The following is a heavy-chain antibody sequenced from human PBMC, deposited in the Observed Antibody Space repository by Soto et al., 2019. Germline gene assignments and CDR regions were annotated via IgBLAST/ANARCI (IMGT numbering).Heavy chain of an antibody. CDR2: IYYSGST. J-gene: IGHJ6*02. Sequence: PSETLSLTCTVSGGSISSYYWSWIRQPPGKGLEWIGYIYYSGSTNYNPSLKSRVTISVDTSKNQFSLKLSSVTAADTAVYYCARGAVAGDYYYYYGMDVWGRGTTVTVSS. CDR3: ARGAVAGDYYYYYGMDV. V-gene: IGHV4-59*01. D-gene: IGHD6-19*01. CDR1: GGSISSYY.